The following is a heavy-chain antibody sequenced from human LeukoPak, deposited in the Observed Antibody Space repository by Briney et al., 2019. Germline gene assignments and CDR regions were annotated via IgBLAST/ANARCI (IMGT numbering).Heavy chain of an antibody. V-gene: IGHV3-48*03. J-gene: IGHJ4*02. Sequence: GGSLRLSCAASGFTFSSYEMNWVRQAPGKGLEWVSYISSSGSTIYYADSVKGRFTISRDNAKNSLYLQMNSLRAEDTAVYYCARVNTYYDVWSGYLDYWGQGTLVTVSS. D-gene: IGHD3-3*01. CDR3: ARVNTYYDVWSGYLDY. CDR1: GFTFSSYE. CDR2: ISSSGSTI.